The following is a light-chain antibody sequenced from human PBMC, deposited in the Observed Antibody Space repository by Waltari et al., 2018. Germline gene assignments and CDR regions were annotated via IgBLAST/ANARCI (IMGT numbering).Light chain of an antibody. Sequence: EILMTQSPATLSLSPGERATLSCRASQSISFNLAWNQQRPRQPPRLLIFHASTRATGVPSRFSGSGSGTEFTLTIRTLQSEDSAVYYCQQYNVWPPITFGQGTRLEIK. V-gene: IGKV3-15*01. CDR1: QSISFN. CDR2: HAS. J-gene: IGKJ5*01. CDR3: QQYNVWPPIT.